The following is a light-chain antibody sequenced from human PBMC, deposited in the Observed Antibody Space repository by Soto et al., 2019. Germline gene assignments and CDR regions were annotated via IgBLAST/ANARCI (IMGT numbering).Light chain of an antibody. CDR1: MRDIGAYTF. CDR3: SSFTSRITLI. CDR2: EVS. J-gene: IGLJ2*01. V-gene: IGLV2-14*01. Sequence: QSALTQPASVSGSPGQSITISCAGTMRDIGAYTFVSWHQQHPGKAPQLMFYEVSNRPSGIPPRFSGSKSGNTASLTISGLQAEDEADYYCSSFTSRITLIFGGGTKVTVL.